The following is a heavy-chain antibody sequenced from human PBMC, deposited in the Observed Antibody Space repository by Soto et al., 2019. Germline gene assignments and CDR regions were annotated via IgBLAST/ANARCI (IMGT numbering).Heavy chain of an antibody. CDR2: IIPIFGTA. J-gene: IGHJ5*02. CDR1: GGTFSSYA. V-gene: IGHV1-69*13. CDR3: ARALGWSKGDRWFDP. D-gene: IGHD2-15*01. Sequence: ASVKVSCKASGGTFSSYAISWVRQAPGQGLEWMGGIIPIFGTANYAQKFQGRATITADESTSTAYMELSSLRSEDTAVYYCARALGWSKGDRWFDPWGQGTLVTVSS.